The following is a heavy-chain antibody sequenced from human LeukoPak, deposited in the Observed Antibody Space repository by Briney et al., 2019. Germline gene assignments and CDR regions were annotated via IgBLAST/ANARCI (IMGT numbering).Heavy chain of an antibody. CDR1: GGSISPYY. V-gene: IGHV4-59*12. Sequence: SQTLSLTCTVSGGSISPYYWTWIRQPPGKGLEWIGYIYYSGSTNYNPSLTSRVTMSVDTSKNQFSLKLSSVAAADTAVYYCARAPGIMSGNWRFDYWGQGTLVTVSS. CDR3: ARAPGIMSGNWRFDY. CDR2: IYYSGST. D-gene: IGHD3-16*01. J-gene: IGHJ4*02.